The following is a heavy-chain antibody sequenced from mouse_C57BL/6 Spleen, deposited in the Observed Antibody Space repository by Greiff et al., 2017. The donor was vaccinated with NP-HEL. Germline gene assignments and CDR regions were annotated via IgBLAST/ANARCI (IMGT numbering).Heavy chain of an antibody. CDR3: ARKNEAYYGSSSYAMDY. Sequence: QVQLQQSGAELVKPGASVKLSCKASGYTFTSYWMHWVKQRPGQGLEWIGMIHPNSGSTNYNEKFKSKATLTVDKSSSTAYMQLSSLTSEDSAVYYCARKNEAYYGSSSYAMDYWGQGTSVTVSS. D-gene: IGHD1-1*01. J-gene: IGHJ4*01. CDR2: IHPNSGST. V-gene: IGHV1-64*01. CDR1: GYTFTSYW.